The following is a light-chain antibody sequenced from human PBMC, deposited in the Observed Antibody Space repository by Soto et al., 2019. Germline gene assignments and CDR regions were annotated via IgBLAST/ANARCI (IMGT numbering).Light chain of an antibody. CDR2: AAS. V-gene: IGKV1-39*01. Sequence: DIQMTQSPSAMSASVGDRVTITCRASQAISNYLNWYQQKPGKAPKLLIYAASSLQSGVPSRFSGSGSGTDFTLTITNLQPEDFATYSCQQSYNSPQTFGQGTKVDIK. CDR1: QAISNY. CDR3: QQSYNSPQT. J-gene: IGKJ1*01.